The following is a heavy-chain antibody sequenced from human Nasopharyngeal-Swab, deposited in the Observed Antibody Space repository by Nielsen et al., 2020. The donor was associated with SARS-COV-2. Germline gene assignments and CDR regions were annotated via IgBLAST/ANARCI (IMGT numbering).Heavy chain of an antibody. Sequence: SETLSLTCTVSGGSISSSSYYWGWIRQPPGKGLEWIGSIYYSGSTYYNPSLKSRVTISVDTSKNQFSLKLSSVTAADTAVYYCASPQEGMVTREIDYWGQGTLVTVSS. CDR3: ASPQEGMVTREIDY. V-gene: IGHV4-39*01. CDR2: IYYSGST. D-gene: IGHD5-18*01. J-gene: IGHJ4*02. CDR1: GGSISSSSYY.